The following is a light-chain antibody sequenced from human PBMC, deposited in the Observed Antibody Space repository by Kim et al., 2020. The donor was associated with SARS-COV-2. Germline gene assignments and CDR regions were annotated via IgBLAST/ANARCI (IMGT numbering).Light chain of an antibody. J-gene: IGKJ2*01. Sequence: ASLGDTVTITCQASQGIRNNLKWYQQKPGKAPKLLIFAASNLETGVSSRFSGRGSGAHFTFTISGLQPEDIATYYCQQYESLPAYTFGQGTKLEI. CDR1: QGIRNN. CDR2: AAS. CDR3: QQYESLPAYT. V-gene: IGKV1-33*01.